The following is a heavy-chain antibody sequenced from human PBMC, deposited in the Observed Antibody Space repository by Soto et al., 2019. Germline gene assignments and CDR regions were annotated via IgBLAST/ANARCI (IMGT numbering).Heavy chain of an antibody. J-gene: IGHJ6*02. CDR1: GYTFSSYG. CDR3: ARGGYYDSSGSRNYHYYGMDV. V-gene: IGHV1-18*01. CDR2: ISPYDDDT. D-gene: IGHD3-22*01. Sequence: QAQLVQSGPEVKKPGASVKVSCKASGYTFSSYGISWVRQAPGQGLEWLGWISPYDDDTKYAQNLQGRVRXTAXSSXXTVYMDRRSLRSDDTAIYYCARGGYYDSSGSRNYHYYGMDVWGQGTTVTVSS.